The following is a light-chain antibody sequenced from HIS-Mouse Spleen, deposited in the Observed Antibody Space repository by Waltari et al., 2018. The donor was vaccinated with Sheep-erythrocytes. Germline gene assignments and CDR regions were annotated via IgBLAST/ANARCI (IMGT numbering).Light chain of an antibody. J-gene: IGLJ3*02. Sequence: QSALTQPASVSGSPGQSIPISCTGTSSDVGSYNLVPWYQQHPGKAPKLMIYEGSKRPSGVSNRFSGSKSGNTASLTISGLQAEDEADYYCCPYAGSSTPWVFGGGTKLTVL. CDR1: SSDVGSYNL. V-gene: IGLV2-23*01. CDR3: CPYAGSSTPWV. CDR2: EGS.